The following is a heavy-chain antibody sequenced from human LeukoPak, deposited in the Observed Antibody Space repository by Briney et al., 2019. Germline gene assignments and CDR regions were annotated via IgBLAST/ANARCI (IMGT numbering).Heavy chain of an antibody. D-gene: IGHD6-13*01. CDR3: ARGWYSSSWYRGFDP. V-gene: IGHV4-34*01. CDR2: INHSGST. Sequence: SETLSLTCAVYGGSFSGYYWSWIRQPPGKGLEWIGEINHSGSTNYNPSLKSRVTISVDTSKNQFSLKLSSVTAADTAVYYCARGWYSSSWYRGFDPWGQGTLVTVSS. CDR1: GGSFSGYY. J-gene: IGHJ5*02.